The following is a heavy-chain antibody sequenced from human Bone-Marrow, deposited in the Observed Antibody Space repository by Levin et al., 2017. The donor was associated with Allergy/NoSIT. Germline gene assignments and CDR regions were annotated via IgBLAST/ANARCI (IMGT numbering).Heavy chain of an antibody. CDR1: GFRFNEYG. D-gene: IGHD4-17*01. CDR2: ISYDGSNK. J-gene: IGHJ6*02. Sequence: QTGGSLRLSCGASGFRFNEYGMHWVRQAPGKGLEWVAVISYDGSNKFYGDSAKGRFTISRDNSKNTLYLEMNSLRPEDTAIYYCARFNGVYGDYGLDVWGQGTTVTVSS. V-gene: IGHV3-30*03. CDR3: ARFNGVYGDYGLDV.